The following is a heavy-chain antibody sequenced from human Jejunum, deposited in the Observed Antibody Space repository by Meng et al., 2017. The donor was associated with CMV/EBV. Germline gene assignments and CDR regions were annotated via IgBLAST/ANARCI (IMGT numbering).Heavy chain of an antibody. CDR1: GLTFISYS. CDR3: ARDPVLNGLDV. CDR2: ITSSSSTI. J-gene: IGHJ6*02. V-gene: IGHV3-48*04. Sequence: CGASGLTFISYSMTWVRQAPGKGLEWVGYITSSSSTISYADSVKGRFTISRDNAKNSLYLQINSLRAEDTAVYYCARDPVLNGLDVWGQGATVTVSS.